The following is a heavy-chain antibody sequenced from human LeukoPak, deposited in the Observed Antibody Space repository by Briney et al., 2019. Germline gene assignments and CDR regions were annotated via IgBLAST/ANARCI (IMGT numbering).Heavy chain of an antibody. V-gene: IGHV3-53*01. J-gene: IGHJ4*02. D-gene: IGHD6-19*01. CDR1: GFPFSSNY. Sequence: PGGALSLSCAASGFPFSSNYMSWVRQAPGKGLEGVSVIYRGGSTYYADSVKGRFTISRDNSKNTLYLQMNSLRAEDTAVYYCARGTPSGYWGQGTLVTVSS. CDR3: ARGTPSGY. CDR2: IYRGGST.